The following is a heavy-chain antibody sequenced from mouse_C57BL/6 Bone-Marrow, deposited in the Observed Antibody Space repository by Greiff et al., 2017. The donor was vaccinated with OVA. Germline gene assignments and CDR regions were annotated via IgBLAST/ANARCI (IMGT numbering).Heavy chain of an antibody. CDR3: ARNGEIDYYGSSFAWFAY. CDR1: GFSLTSYG. CDR2: IWSGGST. D-gene: IGHD1-1*01. Sequence: QVQLQQSGPGLVQPSQSLSITCTVSGFSLTSYGVHWVRQSPGKGLEWLGVIWSGGSTDYNAAFISRLSISKDNSKSQVFFKMNSLQADDTAIYYCARNGEIDYYGSSFAWFAYWGQGTLVTVSA. J-gene: IGHJ3*01. V-gene: IGHV2-2*01.